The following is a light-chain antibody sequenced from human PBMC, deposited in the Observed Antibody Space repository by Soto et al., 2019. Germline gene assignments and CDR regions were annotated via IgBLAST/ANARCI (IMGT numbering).Light chain of an antibody. J-gene: IGKJ2*01. CDR1: QGIGSW. CDR3: HQANRFPDT. CDR2: AAS. V-gene: IGKV1D-12*01. Sequence: DIQMTQSPSSVSASVGDRVTITGRASQGIGSWLAWYQQKPGKAPKLLIYAASSLQGAVPSRFSGRGSGTDYTLTSSRLQPEDDSTYYCHQANRFPDTFGEGTKLEI.